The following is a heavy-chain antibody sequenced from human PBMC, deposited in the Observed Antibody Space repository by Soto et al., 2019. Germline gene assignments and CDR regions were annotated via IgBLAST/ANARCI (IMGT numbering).Heavy chain of an antibody. CDR3: ALDNSSGWYRY. CDR1: GGSISSSSDY. CDR2: IYYSGST. J-gene: IGHJ4*02. D-gene: IGHD6-19*01. Sequence: SETLSLTCTVSGGSISSSSDYWSWIRQPPGKGLEWIGYIYYSGSTNYNPSLKSRVTISVDTSKNQFSLKLSSVTAADTAVYYCALDNSSGWYRYWSQGTLVTVSS. V-gene: IGHV4-61*01.